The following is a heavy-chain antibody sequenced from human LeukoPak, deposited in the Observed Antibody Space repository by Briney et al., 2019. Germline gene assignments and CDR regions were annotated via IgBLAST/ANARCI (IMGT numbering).Heavy chain of an antibody. Sequence: GESLKISCKGSGYSFTSYWIGWVRPMPGKGLEWRWIIYPGDSGTRYSPLFQGQVTITADNSISTAYLQWSSLKASDTAMYFCARREFGVRGVLIHSFDYWGQGTLVTVSS. D-gene: IGHD3-10*01. CDR2: IYPGDSGT. V-gene: IGHV5-51*01. CDR3: ARREFGVRGVLIHSFDY. J-gene: IGHJ4*02. CDR1: GYSFTSYW.